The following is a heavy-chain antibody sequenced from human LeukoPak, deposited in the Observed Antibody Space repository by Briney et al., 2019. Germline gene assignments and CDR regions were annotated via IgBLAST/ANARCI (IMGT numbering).Heavy chain of an antibody. CDR3: ATLRRSGWYIGY. CDR1: GYTFTDYY. V-gene: IGHV1-2*02. Sequence: ASVKVSCKASGYTFTDYYIHWVRQAPGQGLEWMGWINPNSGGTNYAQKFQGRVTMTSDTSISTAYMELSRLRSDDTAVYYCATLRRSGWYIGYWGQGTLVTVSS. J-gene: IGHJ4*02. CDR2: INPNSGGT. D-gene: IGHD6-19*01.